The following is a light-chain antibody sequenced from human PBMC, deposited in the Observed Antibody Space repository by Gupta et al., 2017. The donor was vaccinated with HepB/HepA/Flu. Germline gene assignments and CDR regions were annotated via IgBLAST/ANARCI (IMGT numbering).Light chain of an antibody. V-gene: IGKV1-12*01. CDR2: SAS. Sequence: DIQLTQSPSSVSASVGDRVTITCRASQDIRRWLAWYQQKPGKVPKLLIYSASVLQTGVPSRFSGDASGTDFTLTISSLQPEDFATYYCQQTNSVPFSFGGGTRVDIK. CDR3: QQTNSVPFS. CDR1: QDIRRW. J-gene: IGKJ4*01.